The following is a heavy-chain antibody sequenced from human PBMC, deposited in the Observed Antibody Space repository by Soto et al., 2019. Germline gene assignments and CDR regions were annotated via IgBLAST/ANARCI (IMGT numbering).Heavy chain of an antibody. CDR3: AKSLSIDIGGQSDH. V-gene: IGHV3-23*01. J-gene: IGHJ4*02. D-gene: IGHD3-16*02. Sequence: EVQLLESGGGLVQPGGSLRLSCVGSGFTFSSYDMTWVRQAPGKGLEWVSSFSFYGRRDNTYYADSVKGRFTISRDNSRNTGYLQMDNLRVYYVAVDYCAKSLSIDIGGQSDHWGQGSLVTVSS. CDR1: GFTFSSYD. CDR2: FSFYGRRDNT.